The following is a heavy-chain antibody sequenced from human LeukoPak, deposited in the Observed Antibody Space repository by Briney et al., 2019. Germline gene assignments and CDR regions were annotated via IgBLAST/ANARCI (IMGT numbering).Heavy chain of an antibody. D-gene: IGHD6-6*01. V-gene: IGHV4-4*07. CDR2: IYTSGST. Sequence: PSETLSLTCTVSGGSISSYYWSWIRQPAGKGWEWIGRIYTSGSTNYHPSLKRRVTMSVDTSKNQFSLKLSSVTAADTAVYYCGGRSAARPFDYWGQGTLVTVSS. J-gene: IGHJ4*02. CDR1: GGSISSYY. CDR3: GGRSAARPFDY.